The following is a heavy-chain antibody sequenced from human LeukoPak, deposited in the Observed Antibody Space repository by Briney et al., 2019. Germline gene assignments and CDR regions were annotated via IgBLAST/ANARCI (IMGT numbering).Heavy chain of an antibody. Sequence: GGSLRLSCAASGFTFSSYAMIWVRQAPGRGLEWVSSITDSGGRTYYADSVKGRFTVSRGNSKNTLYLQMNSLRAEDTAVYYCAKLLYSAFGPNDYWGQGTLVTVSS. V-gene: IGHV3-23*01. D-gene: IGHD5-12*01. CDR3: AKLLYSAFGPNDY. CDR1: GFTFSSYA. J-gene: IGHJ4*02. CDR2: ITDSGGRT.